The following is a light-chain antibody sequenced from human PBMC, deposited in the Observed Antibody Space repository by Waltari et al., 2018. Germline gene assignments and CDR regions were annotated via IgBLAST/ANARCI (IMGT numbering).Light chain of an antibody. Sequence: DIVMTQSPDSLAVSLGERATINCKSSQSVLYSSNNKNYLGWYQKKPAQPPKLLIYWASTRESGVPDRFSGSGSGTDFTLTISTLQAEDVAVYYCQQYYSTPYLFGQGTKLEIK. CDR2: WAS. CDR3: QQYYSTPYL. V-gene: IGKV4-1*01. J-gene: IGKJ2*01. CDR1: QSVLYSSNNKNY.